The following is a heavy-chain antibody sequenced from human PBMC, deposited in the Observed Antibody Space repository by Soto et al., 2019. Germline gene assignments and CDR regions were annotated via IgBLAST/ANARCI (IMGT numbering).Heavy chain of an antibody. D-gene: IGHD5-18*01. V-gene: IGHV3-33*01. CDR3: ARDTSAMVPYYFDL. CDR1: GFTFSIYG. Sequence: QVQLVESGGGVVQPGRSLRLSCAASGFTFSIYGLHWVRQAPGKGLEWVAVIWYDGSKKYYADSVKGRFTISRDNSNNTLSLQMNSLRAEDTAVYYCARDTSAMVPYYFDLWGQGTLVTVSS. CDR2: IWYDGSKK. J-gene: IGHJ4*02.